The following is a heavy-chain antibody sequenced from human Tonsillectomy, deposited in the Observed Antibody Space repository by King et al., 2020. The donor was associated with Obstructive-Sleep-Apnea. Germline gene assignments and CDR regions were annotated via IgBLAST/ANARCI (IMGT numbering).Heavy chain of an antibody. V-gene: IGHV3-21*01. CDR3: ARDSSYTATFDY. CDR1: GFTFSSYS. CDR2: ISSSSSYI. Sequence: VQLVESGGGLVKPGGSLRLSCAASGFTFSSYSMNWVRQAPGKGLEWVSSISSSSSYIYYADSVKGRFTISRDKAKNSLYLQMNSLRAEDTAVYYCARDSSYTATFDYWGQGTLVTVSS. J-gene: IGHJ4*02. D-gene: IGHD5-18*01.